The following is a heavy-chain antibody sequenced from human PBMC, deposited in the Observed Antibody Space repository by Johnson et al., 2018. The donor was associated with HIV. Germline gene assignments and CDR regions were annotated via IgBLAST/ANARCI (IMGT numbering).Heavy chain of an antibody. D-gene: IGHD5-12*01. V-gene: IGHV3-23*04. Sequence: VQLVESGGGLVQPGGSLRLSCAASGFTFSSYAMHWVRQAPGKGLEWVSAISGSGGSTYYADSVKGRFTISRDNSKNTLYLQMNSLRTEDTAVYYCARGSQWLRWWVGAFDIWGQGTMVTVSS. CDR3: ARGSQWLRWWVGAFDI. J-gene: IGHJ3*02. CDR2: ISGSGGST. CDR1: GFTFSSYA.